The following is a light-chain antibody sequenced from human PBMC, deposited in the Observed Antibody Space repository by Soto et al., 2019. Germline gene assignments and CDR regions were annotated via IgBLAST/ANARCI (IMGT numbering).Light chain of an antibody. CDR3: MQSLQTPLA. J-gene: IGKJ4*01. CDR1: QSLLYTDGYNY. CDR2: LAS. Sequence: DIVMTQSPRSLAVSPGEPASLSCRSSQSLLYTDGYNYLDWYLQKPGQSPQLLIYLASYRASGVPDKFSGSGSGTDFTLTISRVESEDAGIYYCMQSLQTPLAFGGGTKVEIK. V-gene: IGKV2-28*01.